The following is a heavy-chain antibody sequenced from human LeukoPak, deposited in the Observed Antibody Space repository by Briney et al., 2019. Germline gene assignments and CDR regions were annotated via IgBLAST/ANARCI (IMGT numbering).Heavy chain of an antibody. V-gene: IGHV1-2*02. Sequence: GASVKVSCKASGFTFSGYYMHWVRQAPGQRLEWMAWISPNSGGTNYVQKFQGSVTVTRDTSISTDYMEIRGLTSDGAALYYCAREPSGSGGYDYWGQGTLVTVSS. D-gene: IGHD3-10*01. CDR2: ISPNSGGT. CDR1: GFTFSGYY. CDR3: AREPSGSGGYDY. J-gene: IGHJ4*02.